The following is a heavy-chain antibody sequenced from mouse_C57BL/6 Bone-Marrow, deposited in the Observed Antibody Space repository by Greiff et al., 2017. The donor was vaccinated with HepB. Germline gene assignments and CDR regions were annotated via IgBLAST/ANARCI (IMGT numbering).Heavy chain of an antibody. J-gene: IGHJ3*01. V-gene: IGHV5-2*01. CDR3: ARIYYEYDSAWVAY. CDR2: INSDGGST. Sequence: EVQVVESGGGLVQPGESLKLSCESNEYEFPSHDMSWVRKTPEKRLELVAAINSDGGSTYYPDTMERRFIISRDNTKKTLYLQMSSLRSEDTALYYCARIYYEYDSAWVAYWGQGTLVTVSA. D-gene: IGHD2-4*01. CDR1: EYEFPSHD.